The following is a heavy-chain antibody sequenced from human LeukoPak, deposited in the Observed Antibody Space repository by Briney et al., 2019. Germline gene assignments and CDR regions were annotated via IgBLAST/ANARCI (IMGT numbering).Heavy chain of an antibody. CDR2: INEHGSIT. V-gene: IGHV3-74*01. Sequence: GGSLRPSCAASGFTFSSYWMHWVRQVPGKGLVWVARINEHGSITDYADSVKDRFTVSRDNAWNTLYLQMNSLRAEDTAVYYCARDVAGSGSLWGQGTLITVFS. D-gene: IGHD3-10*01. CDR1: GFTFSSYW. CDR3: ARDVAGSGSL. J-gene: IGHJ4*02.